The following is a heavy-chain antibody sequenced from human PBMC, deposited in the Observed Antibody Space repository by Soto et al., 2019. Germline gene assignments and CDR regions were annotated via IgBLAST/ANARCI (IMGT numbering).Heavy chain of an antibody. D-gene: IGHD3-9*01. CDR2: ISGSGGST. CDR3: AKDPRDYDILTVIDY. J-gene: IGHJ4*02. Sequence: LRLSCAASGFTFSSYAMSWVRQAPGKGLEWVSAISGSGGSTYYADSVKGRFTISRDNSKNTLYLQMNSLRAEDTAVYYCAKDPRDYDILTVIDYWGQGTLVTVSS. V-gene: IGHV3-23*01. CDR1: GFTFSSYA.